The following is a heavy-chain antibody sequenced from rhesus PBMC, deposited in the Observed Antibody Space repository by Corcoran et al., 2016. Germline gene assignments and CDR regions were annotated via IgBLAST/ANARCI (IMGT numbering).Heavy chain of an antibody. D-gene: IGHD2-21*01. CDR2: IYSSRGNT. V-gene: IGHV4S12*01. CDR1: GGSISGGYYH. J-gene: IGHJ4*01. Sequence: QVKLQESGPGLVKPLETLSLTCAVSGGSISGGYYHWSWIRQPPGKGREWIGGIYSSRGNTYYNPSLKSRVTISKDTSKNQFSLKLSSVTAADTAVYYCARSSVYCTGSGCYASYFDYWGQGVLVTVSS. CDR3: ARSSVYCTGSGCYASYFDY.